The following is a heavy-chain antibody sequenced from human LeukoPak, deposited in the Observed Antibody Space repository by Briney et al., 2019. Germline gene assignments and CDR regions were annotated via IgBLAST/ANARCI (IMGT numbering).Heavy chain of an antibody. Sequence: GGSLRLSCAASGYTFSSYSMNRVRQAPGKGLEWVSSISSSGSYIYYADSVKGRFTISRDNAKNSLYLQMNSLRAEDTAVYYCARRVRGVIISYGMDVWGKGTTVTVSS. CDR3: ARRVRGVIISYGMDV. CDR1: GYTFSSYS. D-gene: IGHD3-10*01. V-gene: IGHV3-21*01. CDR2: ISSSGSYI. J-gene: IGHJ6*04.